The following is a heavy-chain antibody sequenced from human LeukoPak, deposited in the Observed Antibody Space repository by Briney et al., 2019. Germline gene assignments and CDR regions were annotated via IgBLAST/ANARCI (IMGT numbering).Heavy chain of an antibody. CDR1: GYTFTSYA. Sequence: ASVKVSCKASGYTFTSYAMHWVRQAPGQRLEWMGWSTAGNGNTKYSQEFQGRVTITRDTSASTAYMELSSLRSEDTAVYYCARAELGGGAFDIWGQGTMVTVSS. CDR3: ARAELGGGAFDI. J-gene: IGHJ3*02. V-gene: IGHV1-3*02. CDR2: STAGNGNT. D-gene: IGHD7-27*01.